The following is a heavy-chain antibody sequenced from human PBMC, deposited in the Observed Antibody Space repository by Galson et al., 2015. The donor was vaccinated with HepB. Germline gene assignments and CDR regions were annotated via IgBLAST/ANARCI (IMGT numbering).Heavy chain of an antibody. Sequence: QSGAEVKKPGQSLKISCKGSGYSFTSYWIGWVRQMPGKGLGWVGIIYPRDSDTRYSPSFQGQVTISADKSIDTAYLQWSSLKASDTAMYYCARHSRTASHHYYYGLDVWGQGTTVTVS. CDR1: GYSFTSYW. J-gene: IGHJ6*02. D-gene: IGHD6-6*01. V-gene: IGHV5-51*01. CDR3: ARHSRTASHHYYYGLDV. CDR2: IYPRDSDT.